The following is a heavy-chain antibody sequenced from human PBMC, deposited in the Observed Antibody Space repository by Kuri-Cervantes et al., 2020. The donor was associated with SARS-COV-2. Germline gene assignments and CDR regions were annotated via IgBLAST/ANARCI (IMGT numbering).Heavy chain of an antibody. D-gene: IGHD5-18*01. Sequence: GGSLRLSCVASGFTFSRYSMNWVRQAPGKGLEWVSYISSSSNTIYYADSVKGRSTISRDNAENSLYLQMNSLRAEDTAVYHCARGFSGYSYGDAFDIWGQGTMVTVSS. CDR1: GFTFSRYS. CDR2: ISSSSNTI. CDR3: ARGFSGYSYGDAFDI. J-gene: IGHJ3*02. V-gene: IGHV3-48*01.